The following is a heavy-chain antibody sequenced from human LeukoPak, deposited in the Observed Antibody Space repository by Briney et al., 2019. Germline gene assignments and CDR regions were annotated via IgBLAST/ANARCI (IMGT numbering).Heavy chain of an antibody. CDR1: GGTFSSYA. CDR3: ARQSFELHYYDSSGYSDY. V-gene: IGHV1-69*04. D-gene: IGHD3-22*01. J-gene: IGHJ4*02. CDR2: IIPILGIA. Sequence: GASVKVSCKASGGTFSSYAISWVRQAPGQGLEWMGRIIPILGIANYAQKFQGRVTITADKSTSTAYMELSSLRSEDTAVYYCARQSFELHYYDSSGYSDYWGQGTLVTVSS.